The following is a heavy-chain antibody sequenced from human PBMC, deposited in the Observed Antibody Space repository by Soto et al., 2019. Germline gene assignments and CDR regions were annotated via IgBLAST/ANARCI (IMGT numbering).Heavy chain of an antibody. J-gene: IGHJ5*02. CDR3: ARVALVAAAGTWFDP. CDR2: IYHSGST. V-gene: IGHV4-30-2*01. D-gene: IGHD6-13*01. Sequence: QLQLQESGSGLVKPSQTLSLTCAVSGGSISSGGYSWSWIRQPPGKGLEWIGYIYHSGSTYYNPSLKSRVTISVDRSKNQFSLKLSSVTAADTAVYYCARVALVAAAGTWFDPWGQGTLVTVSS. CDR1: GGSISSGGYS.